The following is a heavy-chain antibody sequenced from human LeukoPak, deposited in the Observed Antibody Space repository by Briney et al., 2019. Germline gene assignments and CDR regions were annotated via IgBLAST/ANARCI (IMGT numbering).Heavy chain of an antibody. CDR2: ISYDGSNK. CDR1: GFTFSSYG. Sequence: GGSLRLSCAASGFTFSSYGMHWVRQAPGKGLEWVAVISYDGSNKYYADSAKGRFTISRDNSKNTLYLQMNSLRAEDTAVYYCAKDGLHHSNGPGWGMDVWGQGTTVTVSS. J-gene: IGHJ6*02. CDR3: AKDGLHHSNGPGWGMDV. D-gene: IGHD3-22*01. V-gene: IGHV3-30*18.